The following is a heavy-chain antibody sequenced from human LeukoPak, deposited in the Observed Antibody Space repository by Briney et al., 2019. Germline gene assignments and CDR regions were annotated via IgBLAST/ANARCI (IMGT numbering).Heavy chain of an antibody. CDR1: GGSISSYY. J-gene: IGHJ4*02. CDR3: ARGGSSWTLLDY. D-gene: IGHD6-13*01. CDR2: IYYSGST. Sequence: SETLSLTCTVSGGSISSYYWSWIRQPPGKGLEWIGYIYYSGSTNYNPSLKSRDTISVDTSKNQFSLKLSSVTAADTAVYYCARGGSSWTLLDYWGQGTLVTVSS. V-gene: IGHV4-59*01.